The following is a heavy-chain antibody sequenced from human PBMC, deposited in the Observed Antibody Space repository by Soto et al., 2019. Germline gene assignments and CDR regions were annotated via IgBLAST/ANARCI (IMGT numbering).Heavy chain of an antibody. Sequence: QLQLQESGPGLVKPSETLSLTCTVSGGSISSSSYYWGWIRQPPGKGLEWIGSIYYSGSTYYNPSLKRRVTISVDTSKNQFSLKLSSVTAADTAVYYCARVVAAIIAFDIWGQGTMVTVSS. J-gene: IGHJ3*02. CDR2: IYYSGST. V-gene: IGHV4-39*01. CDR3: ARVVAAIIAFDI. CDR1: GGSISSSSYY. D-gene: IGHD2-15*01.